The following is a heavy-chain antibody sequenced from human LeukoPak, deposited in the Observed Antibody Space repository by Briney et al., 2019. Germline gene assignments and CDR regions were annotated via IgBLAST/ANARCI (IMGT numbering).Heavy chain of an antibody. CDR3: ARGRNGFFDY. Sequence: PGGSLRLSCASSGFTFSSYDMHWVRQAPGKGLVWVSQINGDGGRTRCADSVKGRLTISRDNAKNTVYLQMNSLRTDDTAMYYCARGRNGFFDYWGHGTLVTVSS. D-gene: IGHD5-24*01. CDR1: GFTFSSYD. V-gene: IGHV3-74*01. J-gene: IGHJ4*01. CDR2: INGDGGRT.